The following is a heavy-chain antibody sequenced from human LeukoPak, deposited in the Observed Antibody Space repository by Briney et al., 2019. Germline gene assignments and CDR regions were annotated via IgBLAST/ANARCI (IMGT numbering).Heavy chain of an antibody. CDR2: IWYDGSNK. CDR1: GFTFSSYG. CDR3: ARERTVTTNYYYGMDV. D-gene: IGHD4-17*01. Sequence: SGGSLRLSCAASGFTFSSYGMHWVRQAPGKGLEWVAVIWYDGSNKYYADSVKGRFTISRDNSKNTLYLQMNSLRAEDTAVYYCARERTVTTNYYYGMDVWGKGTTVTVS. J-gene: IGHJ6*04. V-gene: IGHV3-33*01.